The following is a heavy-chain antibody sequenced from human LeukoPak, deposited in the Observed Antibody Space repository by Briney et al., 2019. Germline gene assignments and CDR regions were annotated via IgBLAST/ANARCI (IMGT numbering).Heavy chain of an antibody. CDR1: GYTFTGYY. Sequence: GASVKVSCKASGYTFTGYYMHWVRQAPGQALELMGRMNPNSRGTNFAQKFQGRVTMTRDTSISTDYMELSRLRSGDRAVYYCAREFVVVVAAFEPWGQGTLVTVSS. CDR3: AREFVVVVAAFEP. V-gene: IGHV1-2*06. D-gene: IGHD2-15*01. CDR2: MNPNSRGT. J-gene: IGHJ5*02.